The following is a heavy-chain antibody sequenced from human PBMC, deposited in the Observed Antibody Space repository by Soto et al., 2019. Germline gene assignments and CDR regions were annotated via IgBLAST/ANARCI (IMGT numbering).Heavy chain of an antibody. CDR2: MNPNSGNT. D-gene: IGHD3-9*01. V-gene: IGHV1-8*01. CDR1: GYTFTSYD. J-gene: IGHJ4*02. Sequence: GVSVKVSCTASGYTFTSYDIDWVRQATGQGLEWMGWMNPNSGNTGYAQKFQGRVTMTRNTSISTAYMELSSLRSEDTAVYYCARGQRYYDILTGFDYWGQGTPVTVSS. CDR3: ARGQRYYDILTGFDY.